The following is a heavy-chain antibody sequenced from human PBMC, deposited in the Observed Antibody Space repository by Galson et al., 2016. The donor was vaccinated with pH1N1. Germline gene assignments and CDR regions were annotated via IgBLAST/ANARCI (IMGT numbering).Heavy chain of an antibody. V-gene: IGHV4-31*03. CDR1: GGSISSGGYY. CDR2: IYYSGIT. Sequence: LSLTCTVSGGSISSGGYYWSWLRQHPGKGLEWIGYIYYSGITYYNPSLKSRVTISLDTSKNQFSLKLSSVTAADTAVYYCARDRYCGGDCYPGAFDIWGQGTMVTVSS. D-gene: IGHD2-21*02. J-gene: IGHJ3*02. CDR3: ARDRYCGGDCYPGAFDI.